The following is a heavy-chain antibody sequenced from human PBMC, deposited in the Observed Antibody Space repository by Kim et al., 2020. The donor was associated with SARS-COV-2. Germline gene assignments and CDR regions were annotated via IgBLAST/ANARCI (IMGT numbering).Heavy chain of an antibody. J-gene: IGHJ4*02. CDR1: GYTFTSYG. CDR3: ARGDVGGSGVWFGEGNPKPLDY. CDR2: ISAYNGNT. D-gene: IGHD3-10*01. Sequence: ASVKVSCKASGYTFTSYGISWVRQAPGQGLEWMGWISAYNGNTNYAQKLQGRVTMTTDTSTSTAYMELRSLRSDDTAVYYCARGDVGGSGVWFGEGNPKPLDYWGQGTLVTVSS. V-gene: IGHV1-18*01.